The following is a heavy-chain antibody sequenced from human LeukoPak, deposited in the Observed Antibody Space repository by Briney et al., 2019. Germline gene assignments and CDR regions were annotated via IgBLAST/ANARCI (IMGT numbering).Heavy chain of an antibody. CDR1: GGSISSSSYY. CDR3: AKQYTYGTSDY. CDR2: LYDSGST. V-gene: IGHV4-39*01. D-gene: IGHD5-18*01. Sequence: PSETLSLTCIVSGGSISSSSYYWDWIRQPPGKGLEWIGNLYDSGSTHYNPSLRRRVTISADTSKSPCSLNLGSVSAADTAVYYCAKQYTYGTSDYWGQGTLVTVSS. J-gene: IGHJ4*02.